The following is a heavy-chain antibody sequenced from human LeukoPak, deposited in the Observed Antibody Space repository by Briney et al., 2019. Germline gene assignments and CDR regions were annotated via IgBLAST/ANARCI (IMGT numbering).Heavy chain of an antibody. D-gene: IGHD3-22*01. J-gene: IGHJ4*02. CDR2: MSHGGSVK. Sequence: GTSLSLSCTASGFTLSSYVMHWVRQAPGKGPEWVALMSHGGSVKHYPDSVKGRFTVSRDDSKNTLYLQMSNLRPEDTAVYYCARERYSSGRAGAFDYWGQEALVTVSS. CDR3: ARERYSSGRAGAFDY. V-gene: IGHV3-30*04. CDR1: GFTLSSYV.